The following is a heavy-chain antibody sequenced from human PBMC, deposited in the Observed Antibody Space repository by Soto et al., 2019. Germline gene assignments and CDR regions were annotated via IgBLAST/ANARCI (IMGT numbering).Heavy chain of an antibody. J-gene: IGHJ4*02. V-gene: IGHV1-3*01. D-gene: IGHD2-2*01. CDR3: ARYCSSTSCYALNHNFDY. Sequence: ASVKVSCKASGYTFTSYAMHWVRQAPGQRLEWMGWINAGNGNTKYSQKFQGRVTITRDTSASTAYMELSSLRSEDTAVYYCARYCSSTSCYALNHNFDYWGQGTLVTV. CDR1: GYTFTSYA. CDR2: INAGNGNT.